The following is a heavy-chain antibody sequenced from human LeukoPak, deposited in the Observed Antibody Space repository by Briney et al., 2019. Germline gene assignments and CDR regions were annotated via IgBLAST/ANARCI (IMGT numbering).Heavy chain of an antibody. CDR3: ARDWEGGYNLWYFDL. D-gene: IGHD5-24*01. CDR1: GGTFSSYA. Sequence: SVTVSCTASGGTFSSYAISWVRQAPGQGLEWMGGIIPIFGTANYAQKFQGRVTITADESTSTAYMELSSLRSEDTAVYYCARDWEGGYNLWYFDLWGRGTLVTVSS. V-gene: IGHV1-69*13. CDR2: IIPIFGTA. J-gene: IGHJ2*01.